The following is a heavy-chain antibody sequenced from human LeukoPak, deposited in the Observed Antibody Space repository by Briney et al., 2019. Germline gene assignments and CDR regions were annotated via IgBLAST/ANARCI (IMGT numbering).Heavy chain of an antibody. CDR1: GGSISSSSYY. Sequence: PSETLSLTCTVSGGSISSSSYYWGWIRQPPGKGLEWIGNIYYSGSTYYNPSLKSRVTISVDTSKNQFSLKLSSVTAADTAVYYCARHREGYDSSGYSDYWGQGTLVTVSS. V-gene: IGHV4-39*01. D-gene: IGHD3-22*01. CDR2: IYYSGST. CDR3: ARHREGYDSSGYSDY. J-gene: IGHJ4*02.